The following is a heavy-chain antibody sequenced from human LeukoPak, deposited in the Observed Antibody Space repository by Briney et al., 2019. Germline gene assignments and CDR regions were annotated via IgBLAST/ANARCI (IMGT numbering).Heavy chain of an antibody. CDR1: GGSISSGSYY. CDR3: ARGSSGWYGLLDY. J-gene: IGHJ4*02. V-gene: IGHV4-61*02. Sequence: PSETLSLTCTVSGGSISSGSYYWSRIRQPAGKGLEWIGRIYTSGSTNYSPSLKSRVTISVDTSKNQFSLKLSSVTAADTAVYYCARGSSGWYGLLDYWGQGTLVTVSS. CDR2: IYTSGST. D-gene: IGHD6-19*01.